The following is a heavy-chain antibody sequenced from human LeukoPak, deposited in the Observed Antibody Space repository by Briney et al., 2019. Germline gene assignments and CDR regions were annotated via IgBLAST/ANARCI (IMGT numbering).Heavy chain of an antibody. CDR1: GFTFSSYA. CDR3: AIVVVVTQSFDY. D-gene: IGHD2-15*01. V-gene: IGHV3-23*01. CDR2: ISGSGGST. J-gene: IGHJ4*02. Sequence: GGSLRLSCAASGFTFSSYAMSWVRQAPGKGLEWVSAISGSGGSTYYADSVKGRFTISRDNSKNTLYLQMNSLRAEDTAVYYCAIVVVVTQSFDYWGQGTLVTVSS.